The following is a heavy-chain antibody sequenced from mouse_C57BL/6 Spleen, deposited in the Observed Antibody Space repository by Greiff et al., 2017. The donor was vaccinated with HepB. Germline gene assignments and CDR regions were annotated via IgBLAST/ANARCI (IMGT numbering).Heavy chain of an antibody. CDR3: ARYDYDGYYYAMDY. V-gene: IGHV5-16*01. J-gene: IGHJ4*01. CDR2: INYDGSST. D-gene: IGHD2-4*01. Sequence: EVMLVESEGGLVQPGSSMKLSCTASGFTFSDYYMAWVRQVPEKGLEWVANINYDGSSTYYLDSLKSRFIISRDNAKNILYLQMSSLTTEDTATYYCARYDYDGYYYAMDYWGQGTSVTVSS. CDR1: GFTFSDYY.